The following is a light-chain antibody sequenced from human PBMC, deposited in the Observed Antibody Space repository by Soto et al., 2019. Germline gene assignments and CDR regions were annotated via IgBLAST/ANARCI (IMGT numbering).Light chain of an antibody. V-gene: IGKV3-11*01. CDR3: QQRSNTFA. CDR1: PSVSFY. Sequence: EIVLTQSPATLSLSPGERATLSCRASPSVSFYLAWYQQKPGQAPRLLIFDASNRATGIPARFSGSGSGTDFTRTSSSLEPEDAAVYYCQQRSNTFAFGGGTKVEIK. CDR2: DAS. J-gene: IGKJ4*01.